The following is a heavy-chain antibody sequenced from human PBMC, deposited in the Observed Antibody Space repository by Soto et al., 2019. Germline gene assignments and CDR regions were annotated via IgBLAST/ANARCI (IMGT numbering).Heavy chain of an antibody. CDR1: GFTFSSYG. CDR3: AKDGVGSSSSFGPQLTSYRPDY. D-gene: IGHD6-6*01. J-gene: IGHJ4*02. Sequence: GGSLRLSCAASGFTFSSYGMHWVRQAPGKGLEWVAVISYDGSNKYYADSVKGRFTISRDNSKNTLYLQMNSLRAEDTAVYYCAKDGVGSSSSFGPQLTSYRPDYWGQGTLVTVSS. V-gene: IGHV3-30*18. CDR2: ISYDGSNK.